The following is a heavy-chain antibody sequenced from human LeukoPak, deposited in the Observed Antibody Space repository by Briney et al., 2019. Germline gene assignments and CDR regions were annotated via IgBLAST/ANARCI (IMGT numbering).Heavy chain of an antibody. Sequence: SETLSLTCTVSGGSISSYYWSWIRQPPGKGLEWIGYIYNSGSTNYNPSLKSRVTISVDTSKNQFSLKLSSVTAADTAVYYCARLRGIGIAVADRGWWFDPWGQGTLVTVSP. CDR3: ARLRGIGIAVADRGWWFDP. V-gene: IGHV4-59*08. J-gene: IGHJ5*02. CDR2: IYNSGST. D-gene: IGHD6-19*01. CDR1: GGSISSYY.